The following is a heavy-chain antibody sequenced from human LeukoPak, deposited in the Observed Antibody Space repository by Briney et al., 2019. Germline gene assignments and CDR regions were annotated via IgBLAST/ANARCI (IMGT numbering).Heavy chain of an antibody. Sequence: PGGSLRLSCAASGFTFSKVWMSWVRQAPGKGLEWVGRIKSKTDGGTTDYAAPVKGRFTISRDDSKHALYLQMNSLKTEDTAVYYCTTVNLRITLVRGVKDAGYFQHWGQGTLVTVSS. CDR3: TTVNLRITLVRGVKDAGYFQH. D-gene: IGHD3-10*01. CDR1: GFTFSKVW. J-gene: IGHJ1*01. V-gene: IGHV3-15*01. CDR2: IKSKTDGGTT.